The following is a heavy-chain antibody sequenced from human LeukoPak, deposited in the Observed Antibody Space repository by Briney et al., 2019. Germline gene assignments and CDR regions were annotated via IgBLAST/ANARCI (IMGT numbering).Heavy chain of an antibody. J-gene: IGHJ6*03. CDR3: ARGVYCSSTSCRKTRYYHYYYMDV. V-gene: IGHV4-34*01. D-gene: IGHD2-2*01. CDR2: INHSGST. CDR1: GGSFSGYY. Sequence: SETLSLTCAVYGGSFSGYYWSWIRQPPGKGLEWIGEINHSGSTNYNPSLKSRVTISVDTSKNQFSLKLSSVTAADTAVYYCARGVYCSSTSCRKTRYYHYYYMDVWGKGTTVTVSS.